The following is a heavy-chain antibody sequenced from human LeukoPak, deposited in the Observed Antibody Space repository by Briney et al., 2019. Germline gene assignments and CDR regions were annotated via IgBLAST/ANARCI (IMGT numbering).Heavy chain of an antibody. D-gene: IGHD3-9*01. V-gene: IGHV3-74*01. CDR2: INSDGSST. CDR3: ARDFPNYDILTGRGGYGMDV. CDR1: GFTFSSYW. J-gene: IGHJ6*02. Sequence: GGSLRLSCAASGFTFSSYWMHWVRQAPGKGLVWVSRINSDGSSTSYADSVKGRFTISRDNAKNTLYLQMNSLRAEDTAAYYCARDFPNYDILTGRGGYGMDVWGQGTTVTVSS.